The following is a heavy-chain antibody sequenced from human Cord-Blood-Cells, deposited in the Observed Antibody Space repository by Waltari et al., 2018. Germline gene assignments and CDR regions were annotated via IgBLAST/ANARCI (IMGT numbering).Heavy chain of an antibody. CDR3: ARGRYYYDSSGLFDY. Sequence: QVQLQESGPGLVKTSETLSLTCTVSGGSISSYYWSWIRQPPGTGLAWIGYIHYSGSTNYNPSLKSRVTISVDTSKNQFSLKLSFGTAADTAVYYCARGRYYYDSSGLFDYWGQGTLVTVSS. V-gene: IGHV4-59*01. J-gene: IGHJ4*02. CDR1: GGSISSYY. CDR2: IHYSGST. D-gene: IGHD3-22*01.